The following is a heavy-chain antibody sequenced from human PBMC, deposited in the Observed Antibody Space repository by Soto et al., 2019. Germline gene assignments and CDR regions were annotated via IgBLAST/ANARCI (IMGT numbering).Heavy chain of an antibody. Sequence: EVQLVESGGGLVQPGGSLRLSCAASGFTFSNYWMNWVRQAPGKGLVWVSRINSDGTRTNYADSVKGRFTISRDNAENTLYLQMNILTAEDTAVYYCARVAVGYYYMDVWGKGTTVTVSS. CDR1: GFTFSNYW. CDR2: INSDGTRT. V-gene: IGHV3-74*01. CDR3: ARVAVGYYYMDV. J-gene: IGHJ6*03.